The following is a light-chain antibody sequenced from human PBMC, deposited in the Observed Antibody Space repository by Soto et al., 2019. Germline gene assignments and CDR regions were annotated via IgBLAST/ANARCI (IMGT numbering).Light chain of an antibody. Sequence: SVLPQPASVSVSPGQSITISCTGTSSDVGSYNLVSWYQHHPGKAPKLMIYEVSKRPSGASNRFSGSKSGNTASLTISGLQAEDEADYYCCSNAGSSSYVFGTGTKVTVL. CDR3: CSNAGSSSYV. V-gene: IGLV2-23*02. CDR1: SSDVGSYNL. CDR2: EVS. J-gene: IGLJ1*01.